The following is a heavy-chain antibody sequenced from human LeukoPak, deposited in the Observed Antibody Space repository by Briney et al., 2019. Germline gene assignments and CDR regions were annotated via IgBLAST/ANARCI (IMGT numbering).Heavy chain of an antibody. CDR2: IYSSGST. CDR3: ARDRTDCSGGSCYSSNWFDP. D-gene: IGHD2-15*01. CDR1: GGYIGSFY. J-gene: IGHJ5*02. V-gene: IGHV4-59*01. Sequence: SETLSLTCTVSGGYIGSFYWSWIRQPPGKGLEWIGNIYSSGSTNYNPSLKSRVTISVDTSKNQFSLRLTSVTAADTAVYYCARDRTDCSGGSCYSSNWFDPWGQGTLVTVSS.